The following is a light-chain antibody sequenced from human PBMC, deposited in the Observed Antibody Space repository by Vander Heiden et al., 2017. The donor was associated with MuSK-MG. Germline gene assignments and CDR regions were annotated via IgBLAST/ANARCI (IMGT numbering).Light chain of an antibody. Sequence: QSALPQPASVSGSPGQSITISCPGTSSDVGGYNYVSWYQQHPGKAPNLMIYDVSNRPSGVSNRFSGSKSGNTASLTISGLQAEDEADYYCSSYTSSSTLGVFGTGTKVTVL. CDR3: SSYTSSSTLGV. V-gene: IGLV2-14*01. J-gene: IGLJ1*01. CDR1: SSDVGGYNY. CDR2: DVS.